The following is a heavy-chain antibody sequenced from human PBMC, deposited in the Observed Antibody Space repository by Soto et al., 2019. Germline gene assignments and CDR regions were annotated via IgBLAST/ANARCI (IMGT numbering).Heavy chain of an antibody. D-gene: IGHD3-10*01. CDR3: ARRYGSAFDI. V-gene: IGHV4-59*01. J-gene: IGHJ3*02. CDR1: GGSISSYY. CDR2: IYYSGST. Sequence: SDTLSLTCTVSGGSISSYYWSWIRQPPGKGLEWIGYIYYSGSTNYNPSLKSRVTISVDTSKNQFSLKLSSVTAADTAVYYCARRYGSAFDIWGQGTMVTVSS.